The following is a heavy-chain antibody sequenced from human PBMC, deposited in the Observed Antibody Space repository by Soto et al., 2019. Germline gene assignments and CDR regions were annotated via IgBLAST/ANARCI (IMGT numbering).Heavy chain of an antibody. Sequence: QVQLQESGPGLVKPSQTLSLSCTVSGDSISRGGYYWNWIRQHPRKGLEWIGYIYHSGSTNYNPSLQSRVTISVNTSQNQLFRELNNVTAAATAVYYCVLDGGGAYGLRWFVPLVQGILVTVSS. CDR3: VLDGGGAYGLRWFVP. CDR1: GDSISRGGYY. V-gene: IGHV4-31*03. CDR2: IYHSGST. J-gene: IGHJ5*02. D-gene: IGHD2-21*01.